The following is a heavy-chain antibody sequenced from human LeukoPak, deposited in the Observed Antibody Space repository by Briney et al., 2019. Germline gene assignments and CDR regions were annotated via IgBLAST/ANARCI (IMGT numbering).Heavy chain of an antibody. Sequence: ASVTVSCKASGYTFTSYYMHWVRQAPGQGLEWMGIINPSGGSTSYAQKFQGRVTMTRDTSTSTVYMELSSLRSEDTAVYYCARGSAYYYDSSGSNDYWGQGTLVTVSS. V-gene: IGHV1-46*01. D-gene: IGHD3-22*01. CDR3: ARGSAYYYDSSGSNDY. J-gene: IGHJ4*02. CDR2: INPSGGST. CDR1: GYTFTSYY.